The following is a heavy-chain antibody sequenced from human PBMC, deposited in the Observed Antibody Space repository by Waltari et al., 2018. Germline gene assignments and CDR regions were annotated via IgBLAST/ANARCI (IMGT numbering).Heavy chain of an antibody. D-gene: IGHD3-22*01. CDR3: ARDSSGYYLYYFDY. CDR1: GGTFSSYA. V-gene: IGHV1-69*13. Sequence: QVQLVQSGAEVKKPGSSVKVSCKASGGTFSSYAISWVRQAPGQGLEGMGGIIPSFGTASYAQKFQGRVTITADESTSTAYIELSSLRSEDTAVYYCARDSSGYYLYYFDYWGQGTLVTVSS. CDR2: IIPSFGTA. J-gene: IGHJ4*02.